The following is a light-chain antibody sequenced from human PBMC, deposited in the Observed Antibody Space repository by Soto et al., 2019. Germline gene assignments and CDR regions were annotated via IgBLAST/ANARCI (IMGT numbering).Light chain of an antibody. Sequence: DIQMTQSASTLSGSVGDRVTITCRASQTISSWLTWYQQKPGKAPKLLIYKASTLKSGVPSRFSGSGSGTGFTFTISSLQPEDIATDYCQQYDNSPITFGQGTRLEIK. V-gene: IGKV1-5*03. CDR2: KAS. CDR1: QTISSW. J-gene: IGKJ5*01. CDR3: QQYDNSPIT.